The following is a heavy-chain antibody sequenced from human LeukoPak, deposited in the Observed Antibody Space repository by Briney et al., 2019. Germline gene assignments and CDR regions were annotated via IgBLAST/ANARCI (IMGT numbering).Heavy chain of an antibody. V-gene: IGHV3-30-3*01. CDR2: ISYDGSNK. CDR3: ARDAGTYSSGWSAGFDY. J-gene: IGHJ4*02. D-gene: IGHD6-19*01. CDR1: GFTFSSYA. Sequence: PGGSLRLSCAASGFTFSSYAMHWVRQAPGKGLEWVAVISYDGSNKYYADSVKGRLTISRDNSKNTLYLQMNSLRAEDTAVYYCARDAGTYSSGWSAGFDYWGQGTLITVSS.